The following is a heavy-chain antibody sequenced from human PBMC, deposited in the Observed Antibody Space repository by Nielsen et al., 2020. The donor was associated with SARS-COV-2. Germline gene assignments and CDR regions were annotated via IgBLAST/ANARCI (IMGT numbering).Heavy chain of an antibody. V-gene: IGHV1-69*05. CDR2: IIPIFGTA. CDR3: ARLSATLVGASY. Sequence: SVKVSCKASGGTFSSYAISWVRQAPGQGLEWMGGIIPIFGTANYAQKFQGRVTMTRDTSTSTVYMELSSLRSEDTAVYYCARLSATLVGASYWGQGTLVTVSS. D-gene: IGHD1-26*01. J-gene: IGHJ4*02. CDR1: GGTFSSYA.